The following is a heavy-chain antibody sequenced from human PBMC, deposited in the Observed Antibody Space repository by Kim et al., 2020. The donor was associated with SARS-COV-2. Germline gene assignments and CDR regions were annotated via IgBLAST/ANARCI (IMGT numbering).Heavy chain of an antibody. D-gene: IGHD6-25*01. CDR3: AKGPSSAWTSYYYGMDV. V-gene: IGHV3-23*01. J-gene: IGHJ6*02. Sequence: GGSLRLSCAASRFTFSSYAMSWVRQAPGKGLEWVSAISGSASSTYYADSVKGRFTISRDNSKNTLYLQLNSLRAADTAIYFCAKGPSSAWTSYYYGMDVWGQVTTVTVSS. CDR1: RFTFSSYA. CDR2: ISGSASST.